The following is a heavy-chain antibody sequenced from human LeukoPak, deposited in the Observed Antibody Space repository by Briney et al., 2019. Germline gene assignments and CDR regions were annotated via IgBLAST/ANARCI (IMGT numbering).Heavy chain of an antibody. CDR1: GFTFDDYA. V-gene: IGHV3-43*02. CDR3: AKDQYSGYDLSPNWFDP. Sequence: PGGSLRLSCAASGFTFDDYAMHWVRQAPGKGLEWVSLISGVGGSTYYADSVKGRFTISRDNSKNSLYLQMNSLRTEDTALYYCAKDQYSGYDLSPNWFDPWGQGTLVTVSS. D-gene: IGHD5-12*01. J-gene: IGHJ5*02. CDR2: ISGVGGST.